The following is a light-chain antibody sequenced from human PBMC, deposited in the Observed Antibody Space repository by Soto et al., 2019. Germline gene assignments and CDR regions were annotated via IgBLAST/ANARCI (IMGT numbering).Light chain of an antibody. J-gene: IGLJ1*01. V-gene: IGLV2-14*01. CDR1: SSDVGGYKF. Sequence: QSVLTQPASVSGSPGQSITISCTGTSSDVGGYKFVSWYQQHPVKAPKLMIYEVSNRPSGVSSRFSGSKSGNTASLTISGLQAEDEADYYCGSYTGSIYVFGPGTKLTVL. CDR3: GSYTGSIYV. CDR2: EVS.